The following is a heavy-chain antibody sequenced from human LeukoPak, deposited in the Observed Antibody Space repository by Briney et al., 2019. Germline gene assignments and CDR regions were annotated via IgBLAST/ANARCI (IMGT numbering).Heavy chain of an antibody. CDR3: ARCVTTDYYYYMDV. D-gene: IGHD4-11*01. CDR2: ICYSGST. Sequence: PSETLSLTCTVSGGSISSYYWSWIRQPPGKGLEWIGYICYSGSTNYNPSLKSRVTISVDTSKNQFSLKLSSVTAADTAVYYCARCVTTDYYYYMDVWGKGTTATVSS. CDR1: GGSISSYY. V-gene: IGHV4-59*01. J-gene: IGHJ6*03.